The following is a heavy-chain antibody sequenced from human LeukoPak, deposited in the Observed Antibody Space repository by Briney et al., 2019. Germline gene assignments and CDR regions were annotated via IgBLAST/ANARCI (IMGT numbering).Heavy chain of an antibody. J-gene: IGHJ3*02. CDR2: IYYSGST. CDR1: GGSISSYY. CDR3: ARIQLLAAFDI. D-gene: IGHD3-10*01. Sequence: SETPSLTCTVSGGSISSYYWSWIRQPPGKGLEWIGYIYYSGSTNYNPSLKSRVTISVDTSKNQFSLKLSSVTAADTAVYYCARIQLLAAFDIWGQGTMVTVSS. V-gene: IGHV4-59*01.